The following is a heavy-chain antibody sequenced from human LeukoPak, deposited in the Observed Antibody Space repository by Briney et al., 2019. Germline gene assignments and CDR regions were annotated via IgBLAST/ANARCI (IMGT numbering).Heavy chain of an antibody. CDR3: ARFGTRQLVRGYYYYMDV. J-gene: IGHJ6*03. Sequence: SETLSLTCAVSGYSISSGYYWGWIRQPPGKGLEWIGFIYYSGSTDYNPSLKSRVTISVDTSKNQFSLQLSSVTAADTAVYSCARFGTRQLVRGYYYYMDVWGKGTTVTVSS. D-gene: IGHD1-1*01. CDR2: IYYSGST. CDR1: GYSISSGYY. V-gene: IGHV4-38-2*01.